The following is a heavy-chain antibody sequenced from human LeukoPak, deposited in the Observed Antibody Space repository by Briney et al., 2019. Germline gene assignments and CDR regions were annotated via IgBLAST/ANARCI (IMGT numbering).Heavy chain of an antibody. J-gene: IGHJ4*02. Sequence: GGSLRLSCAASGFTFSNAWMSWVRQAPGKGLEWVAVIWYDGSNKYYADSVKGRFTISRDNSKNTLYLQMNSLSAEDTAVYYCAKDPHYYDSSGYYVDYWGQGTLVTVSS. V-gene: IGHV3-33*06. D-gene: IGHD3-22*01. CDR2: IWYDGSNK. CDR3: AKDPHYYDSSGYYVDY. CDR1: GFTFSNAW.